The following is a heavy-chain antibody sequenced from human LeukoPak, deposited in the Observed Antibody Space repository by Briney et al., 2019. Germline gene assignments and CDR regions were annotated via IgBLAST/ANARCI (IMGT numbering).Heavy chain of an antibody. CDR2: MNPNSGKK. CDR3: AREPAFWSGYYTSDY. D-gene: IGHD3-3*01. V-gene: IGHV1-8*01. Sequence: GASVKVSCKASGYIFTSYDINWVRQATGQGPEWMGWMNPNSGKKGYAQKFQGRVTMTRNTSISTAYMELRSLRSDDTAVYYCAREPAFWSGYYTSDYWGQGTLVTVSS. J-gene: IGHJ4*02. CDR1: GYIFTSYD.